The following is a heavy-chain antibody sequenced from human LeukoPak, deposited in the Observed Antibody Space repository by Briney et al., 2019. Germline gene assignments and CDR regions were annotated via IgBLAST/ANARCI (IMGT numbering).Heavy chain of an antibody. V-gene: IGHV3-30*02. CDR2: IRYDGSNK. Sequence: GGSLRLSCAASGFTFSNFAMHWVRQAPGKGLEWVSFIRYDGSNKYYADSVKGRFTISRDNSKNTLYLQMNSLRAEDTAVYYCARLSSSSWSPFDYWGQGTLVTVSS. CDR3: ARLSSSSWSPFDY. J-gene: IGHJ4*02. D-gene: IGHD6-13*01. CDR1: GFTFSNFA.